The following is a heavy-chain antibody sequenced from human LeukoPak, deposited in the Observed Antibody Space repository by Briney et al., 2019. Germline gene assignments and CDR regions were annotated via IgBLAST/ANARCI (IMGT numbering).Heavy chain of an antibody. CDR2: IYYSGST. CDR1: GGSISSGDYY. CDR3: ARGRLTGYYI. Sequence: PSETLSLTCTVSGGSISSGDYYWSWIRQPPEKGLEWIGYIYYSGSTYYNPSLESRVTISVDTSKNQFSLKLSSVTAADTAVYYCARGRLTGYYIWGQGTLVTVSS. V-gene: IGHV4-30-4*01. D-gene: IGHD3-9*01. J-gene: IGHJ4*02.